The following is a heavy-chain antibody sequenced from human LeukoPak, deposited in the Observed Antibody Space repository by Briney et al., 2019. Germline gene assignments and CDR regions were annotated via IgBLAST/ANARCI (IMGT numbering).Heavy chain of an antibody. CDR1: GYTFTTYH. Sequence: ASVKVSCKASGYTFTTYHMHCVRQAPGQGLEWVGMIDTSDGNTNYAQKFQGRVTMTRDTSTSTVYMEPSSLRSEDTAVYYCATERSGGTWFDPWGQGTLVTVSS. CDR2: IDTSDGNT. D-gene: IGHD2-15*01. J-gene: IGHJ5*02. CDR3: ATERSGGTWFDP. V-gene: IGHV1-46*01.